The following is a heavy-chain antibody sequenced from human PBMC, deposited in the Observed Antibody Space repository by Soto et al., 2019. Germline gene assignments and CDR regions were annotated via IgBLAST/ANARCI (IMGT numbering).Heavy chain of an antibody. J-gene: IGHJ4*02. CDR1: GFTFSRYA. D-gene: IGHD3-10*01. Sequence: GGSLRLSCAASGFTFSRYAMSWVRQAPGKGLVWVSRINSDGSSTSYADSVKGRFTISRDNAKNTLYLQMNSLRAEDTAVYYCARAGFGELLPKALWGQGTLVTVSS. V-gene: IGHV3-74*01. CDR2: INSDGSST. CDR3: ARAGFGELLPKAL.